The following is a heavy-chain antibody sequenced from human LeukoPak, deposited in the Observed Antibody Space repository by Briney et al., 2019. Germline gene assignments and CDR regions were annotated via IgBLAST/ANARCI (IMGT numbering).Heavy chain of an antibody. V-gene: IGHV3-23*01. CDR2: ISGSGGST. CDR1: GFTFSSYA. J-gene: IGHJ4*02. D-gene: IGHD5-18*01. Sequence: PGGSLRFSCAASGFTFSSYAMSGVRQAPGKGLEWVSAISGSGGSTYYADSVKGRFTISRDNSKNTLYLQMNSLRAEDTAVYYCAKGYLTAMVTRYDYWGQGTLVTVSS. CDR3: AKGYLTAMVTRYDY.